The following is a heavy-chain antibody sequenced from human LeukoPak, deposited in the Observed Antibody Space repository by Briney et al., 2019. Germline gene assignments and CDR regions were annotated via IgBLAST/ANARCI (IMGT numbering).Heavy chain of an antibody. CDR3: ARDLGPANAFDI. CDR1: GFTFSSYW. V-gene: IGHV3-7*01. Sequence: PGGSLRLSWAASGFTFSSYWMSWVRQAPGKGLEWVANIKQDGSEKYYVDSVRGRFTISRDNAKNSLYLQMNSLRAEDTAVYYCARDLGPANAFDIWGQGTMVTVSS. J-gene: IGHJ3*02. D-gene: IGHD2-2*01. CDR2: IKQDGSEK.